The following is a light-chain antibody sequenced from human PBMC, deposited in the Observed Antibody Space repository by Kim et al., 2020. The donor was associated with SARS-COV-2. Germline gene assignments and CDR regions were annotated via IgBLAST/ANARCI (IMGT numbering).Light chain of an antibody. CDR2: QNT. J-gene: IGLJ2*01. CDR1: NLGNKY. Sequence: SVSPGQTASITCSGDNLGNKYVCWYQQKPGQSPVLVIYQNTKRPSGIPGRFSGSNAGNTATLTISGTQAMDESDFYCQAWDGTTVVFGGGTQLTVL. CDR3: QAWDGTTVV. V-gene: IGLV3-1*01.